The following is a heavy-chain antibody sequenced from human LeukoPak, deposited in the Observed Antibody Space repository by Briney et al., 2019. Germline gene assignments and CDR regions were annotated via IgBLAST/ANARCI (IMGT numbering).Heavy chain of an antibody. CDR1: GFTFSSYP. CDR2: LSGSGDST. CDR3: VKGSYYEGSGHYYFDY. J-gene: IGHJ4*02. D-gene: IGHD3-22*01. Sequence: GGSLRLSCAASGFTFSSYPMSWVRQAPGKGLGWVSALSGSGDSTYYADSVKGRLTRSGDTSKKTLYLQRDGLRAEDTAVNYCVKGSYYEGSGHYYFDYWGQGTLVTVSS. V-gene: IGHV3-23*01.